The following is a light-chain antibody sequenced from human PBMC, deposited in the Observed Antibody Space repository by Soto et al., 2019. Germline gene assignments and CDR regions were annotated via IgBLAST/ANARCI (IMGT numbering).Light chain of an antibody. Sequence: QSALTQPASVSGSPGQSITISCSGTSSDVGGYDYVSWYQQHPGKAPKLMIYDVTNRPSGVSNRFSGSKSGNTASLTISGLQAEGEADYYCSSYTSSSTLVVGGGTKLAVL. V-gene: IGLV2-14*01. CDR1: SSDVGGYDY. CDR3: SSYTSSSTLV. J-gene: IGLJ2*01. CDR2: DVT.